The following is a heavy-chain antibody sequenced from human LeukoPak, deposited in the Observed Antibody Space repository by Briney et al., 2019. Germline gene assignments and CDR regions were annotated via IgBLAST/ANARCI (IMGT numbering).Heavy chain of an antibody. CDR2: IYYSGST. D-gene: IGHD4-17*01. CDR1: GGSISSYY. V-gene: IGHV4-59*01. CDR3: ARAGRWLLGPYYFDY. Sequence: KASETLSLTCTVSGGSISSYYWSWIRQPPGKGLEWIGYIYYSGSTNYNPSLKSRVTISVDTSKNQFSLKLSSVTAADTAVYYCARAGRWLLGPYYFDYWGQGTLVTVSS. J-gene: IGHJ4*02.